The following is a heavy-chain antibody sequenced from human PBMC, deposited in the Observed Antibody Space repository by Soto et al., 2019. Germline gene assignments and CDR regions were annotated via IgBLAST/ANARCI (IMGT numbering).Heavy chain of an antibody. J-gene: IGHJ4*02. Sequence: QVQLQQWGAGLLKPSETLSLTCAVYGGSFSGYYWSWIRQPPGKGLEWIGEINHSGSTNYNPSLKGRVTISVDTSKNQFALKLSSVTAADRAVYYCARVNIVLMVYATFDYWGQGTLVTVSS. D-gene: IGHD2-8*01. V-gene: IGHV4-34*01. CDR1: GGSFSGYY. CDR2: INHSGST. CDR3: ARVNIVLMVYATFDY.